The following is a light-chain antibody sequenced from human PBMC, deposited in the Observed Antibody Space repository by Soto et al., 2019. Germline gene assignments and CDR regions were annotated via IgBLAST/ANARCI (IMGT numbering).Light chain of an antibody. Sequence: DIPMTQSPSTLSASVGDRVTITCRASQSVSSWLAWYQQKPGKAPNLLIFDASSLASGVPSRFSGSGSGTEFTLTISSLQPDDFATYYCQQYNSCWTLGQGTKVDIK. J-gene: IGKJ1*01. V-gene: IGKV1-5*01. CDR3: QQYNSCWT. CDR2: DAS. CDR1: QSVSSW.